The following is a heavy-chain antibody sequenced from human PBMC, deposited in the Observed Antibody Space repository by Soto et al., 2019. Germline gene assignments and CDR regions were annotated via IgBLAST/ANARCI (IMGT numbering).Heavy chain of an antibody. CDR3: AGGVSGHYYVDY. D-gene: IGHD2-8*01. J-gene: IGHJ4*01. CDR1: GITLSTYG. V-gene: IGHV3-30*03. CDR2: ISYDGNIK. Sequence: QVQPVESGGGVVQPGRSLRLSCTAAGITLSTYGMHWVRQAPGKGLEWVAGISYDGNIKDYADSVKGRFTISRDNSKNTLYVQMNSLRAEDTAVYYCAGGVSGHYYVDYWGHGTLVTVSS.